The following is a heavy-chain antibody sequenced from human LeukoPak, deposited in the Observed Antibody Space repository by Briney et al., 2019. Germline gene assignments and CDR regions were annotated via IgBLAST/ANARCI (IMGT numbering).Heavy chain of an antibody. Sequence: GRSLRLSCAASGFTFSSYGMHWVRQAPGKGLEWVAVIWYDGSNKYYADSVKGRFTISRDNSKNTLYLQMNSLRAEDTAVYYCARSIVPAAMRRLYYYYGMDVWGQGTTVTVSS. D-gene: IGHD2-2*01. J-gene: IGHJ6*02. V-gene: IGHV3-33*01. CDR1: GFTFSSYG. CDR2: IWYDGSNK. CDR3: ARSIVPAAMRRLYYYYGMDV.